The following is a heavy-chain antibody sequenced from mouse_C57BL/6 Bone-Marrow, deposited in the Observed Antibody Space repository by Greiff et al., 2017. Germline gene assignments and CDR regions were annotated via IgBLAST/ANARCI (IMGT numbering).Heavy chain of an antibody. Sequence: EVQVVESGGDLVKPGGSLKLSCAASGFTFSSYGMSWVRQTPDKRLEWVATISSGGSYTYYPDSVKGRFTISRDNAKNTLYLQMSSLKSEDTAMYYCARHLYYDRLWYFDVWGTGTTVTVSS. J-gene: IGHJ1*03. CDR1: GFTFSSYG. CDR3: ARHLYYDRLWYFDV. D-gene: IGHD2-4*01. V-gene: IGHV5-6*01. CDR2: ISSGGSYT.